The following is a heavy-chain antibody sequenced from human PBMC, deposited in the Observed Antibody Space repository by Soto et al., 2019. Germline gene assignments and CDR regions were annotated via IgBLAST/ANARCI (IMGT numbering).Heavy chain of an antibody. CDR3: ARCLSVTLFDN. CDR1: GGSISTGGYY. CDR2: IYYSGST. Sequence: QVQLQESGPGLVKPSQTLSLTCTVPGGSISTGGYYWTWISQHPGKVLELMAYIYYSGSTYYNRSRKSRVTISVDTSKNQFSLKLSSVTAADTAVYYCARCLSVTLFDNWGQGTLVTVSS. V-gene: IGHV4-31*03. D-gene: IGHD4-17*01. J-gene: IGHJ4*02.